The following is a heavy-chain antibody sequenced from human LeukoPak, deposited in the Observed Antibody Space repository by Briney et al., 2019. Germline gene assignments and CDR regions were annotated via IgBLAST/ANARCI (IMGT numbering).Heavy chain of an antibody. CDR2: INTNTGNP. J-gene: IGHJ4*02. CDR1: GYTFTNYA. CDR3: ARDLGGDGYNTPLDY. D-gene: IGHD5-24*01. V-gene: IGHV7-4-1*02. Sequence: ASVKVSCKASGYTFTNYAMNWVRQAPGQGLEWMGWINTNTGNPTYAQGFTGRFVFSLDTSVSTAYLQISSLKAEDTAVYYCARDLGGDGYNTPLDYWAREPWSPSPQ.